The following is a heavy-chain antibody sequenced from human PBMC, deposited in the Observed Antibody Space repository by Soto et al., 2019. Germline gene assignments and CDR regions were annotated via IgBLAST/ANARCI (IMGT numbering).Heavy chain of an antibody. CDR2: IIPILGIA. Sequence: QVQLVQSGVEVKKPGSSVKVSCEASGRTFSSYTISWVRQAPGQGLEWMGRIIPILGIANYTQKFQGRVTITADKSTSTVYMEVSSLRSEDTAIYYCARGLGVLLVAGTDDAFDIWGRGTTVTVSS. V-gene: IGHV1-69*02. CDR3: ARGLGVLLVAGTDDAFDI. CDR1: GRTFSSYT. J-gene: IGHJ3*02. D-gene: IGHD6-19*01.